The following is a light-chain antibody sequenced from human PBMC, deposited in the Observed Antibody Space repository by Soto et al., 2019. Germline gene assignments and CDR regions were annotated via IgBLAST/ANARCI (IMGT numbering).Light chain of an antibody. Sequence: VLTQSPATLSLSPGERATLSCRASQSVSSSYLAWYQQKPGQAPRLLIYGTSFRATGIPDRFSGSGSGTDFTLTISRLEPEDFAVYYCQQCGRLPGTFGQGTKVDIK. J-gene: IGKJ1*01. CDR1: QSVSSSY. CDR2: GTS. V-gene: IGKV3-20*01. CDR3: QQCGRLPGT.